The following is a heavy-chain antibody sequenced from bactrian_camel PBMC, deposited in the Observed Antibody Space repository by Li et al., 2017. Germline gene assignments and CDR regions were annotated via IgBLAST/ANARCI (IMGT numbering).Heavy chain of an antibody. J-gene: IGHJ4*01. V-gene: IGHV3S55*01. D-gene: IGHD6*01. Sequence: HVQLVESGGGSVQAGGTLTLACSYSGYTYPSNCMGWFRQAPGKEREGVAAIDSDGKTMYGASVNGRFTVSKVKVKNTLYLQMDRLKPEDTAMYYCAATPGGTVVPGYAHCFPKDRTVLGQGTQVTVS. CDR2: IDSDGKT. CDR1: GYTYPSNC.